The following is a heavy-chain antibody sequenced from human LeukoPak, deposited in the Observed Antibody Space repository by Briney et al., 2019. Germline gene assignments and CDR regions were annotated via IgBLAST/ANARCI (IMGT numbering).Heavy chain of an antibody. CDR1: GYSFTSYW. CDR2: IYPGDSDT. D-gene: IGHD5-12*01. Sequence: GESLKISCKGSGYSFTSYWIGWVRLMPGKGLEGMGIIYPGDSDTRYSPPFQGQVTISADKSISTAYLQWSSLKASDTAMYYCARHSSLRLPWYFDYWGQGTLVTVSS. V-gene: IGHV5-51*01. CDR3: ARHSSLRLPWYFDY. J-gene: IGHJ4*02.